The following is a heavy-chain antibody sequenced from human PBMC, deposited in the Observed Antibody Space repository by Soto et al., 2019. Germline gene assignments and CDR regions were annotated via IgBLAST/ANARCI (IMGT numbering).Heavy chain of an antibody. CDR3: ARLLGGDDYGDYGGWADV. CDR2: IYYSGST. V-gene: IGHV4-39*01. CDR1: GGSISSSSYY. D-gene: IGHD4-17*01. Sequence: SETLSLTCTVSGGSISSSSYYWGWIRQPPGKGLEWIGSIYYSGSTYYNPSLKSRVTISVDTSKNQFSLKLSSVTAADTAVYYCARLLGGDDYGDYGGWADVWGQGTTVTVSS. J-gene: IGHJ6*02.